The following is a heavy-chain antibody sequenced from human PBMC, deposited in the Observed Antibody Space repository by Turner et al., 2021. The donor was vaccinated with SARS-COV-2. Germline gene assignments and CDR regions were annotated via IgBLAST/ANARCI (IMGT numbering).Heavy chain of an antibody. J-gene: IGHJ6*02. Sequence: QAQLVEPGAGAFEPGSSLSLSCAASGFPFRSYAMHWVRQVAGKGLEWVAGKSYDGSNKYYADSVKGRFTISRDNSKNTLYLKMNSLRAEDTAVFYCARDHWGNVVVVTANHYYYGMDVWGQGTTVTVSS. CDR2: KSYDGSNK. V-gene: IGHV3-30-3*01. CDR1: GFPFRSYA. D-gene: IGHD2-21*02. CDR3: ARDHWGNVVVVTANHYYYGMDV.